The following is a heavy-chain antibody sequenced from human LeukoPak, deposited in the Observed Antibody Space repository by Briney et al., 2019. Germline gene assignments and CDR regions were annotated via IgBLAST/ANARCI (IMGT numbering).Heavy chain of an antibody. Sequence: PGGSLRLSCVASGFSFSSYNMNWVRQAPGKGLEWVSSISRSASNIYYADSVKGRFTISRDNAKNSFYLQMNSLRAEDTAVFYCAGDPEGFGATYFDYWGQGTLVTVSS. D-gene: IGHD3-16*01. J-gene: IGHJ4*02. CDR1: GFSFSSYN. CDR3: AGDPEGFGATYFDY. CDR2: ISRSASNI. V-gene: IGHV3-21*01.